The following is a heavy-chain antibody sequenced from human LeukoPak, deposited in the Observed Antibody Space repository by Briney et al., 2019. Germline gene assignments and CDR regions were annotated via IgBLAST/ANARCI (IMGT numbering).Heavy chain of an antibody. CDR2: INPNSGGT. CDR3: ARASCCSSYYYYGMDV. J-gene: IGHJ6*02. D-gene: IGHD2-15*01. Sequence: ASVKVSCKASGYTFTGYYMHWVRQAPGQGLEWMGWINPNSGGTNYAQKFQGRVTMTRDTSISTAYMELSRLRSDDTAVYYCARASCCSSYYYYGMDVWGQGTTVTVSS. V-gene: IGHV1-2*02. CDR1: GYTFTGYY.